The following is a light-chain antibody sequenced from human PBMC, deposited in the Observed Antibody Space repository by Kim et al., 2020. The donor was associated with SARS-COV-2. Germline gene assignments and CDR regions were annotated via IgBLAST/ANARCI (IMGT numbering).Light chain of an antibody. CDR3: QQYNKWPPLT. Sequence: EIVMTQSPATLSVSPGERATLSCRASQSVSSNLAWYQQKPGQAPRLIIYGVSTRATGIPDRFSGSGSGTEFTLTISNLQSEDFAVYYCQQYNKWPPLTFGGGTKVDIK. J-gene: IGKJ4*01. CDR1: QSVSSN. V-gene: IGKV3-15*01. CDR2: GVS.